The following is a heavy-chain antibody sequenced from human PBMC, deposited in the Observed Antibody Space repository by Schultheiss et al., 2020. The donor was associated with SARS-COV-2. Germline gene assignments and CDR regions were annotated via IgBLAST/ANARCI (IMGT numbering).Heavy chain of an antibody. D-gene: IGHD6-6*01. J-gene: IGHJ6*02. CDR2: INHSGST. CDR3: ASSPIGGRTGMDV. V-gene: IGHV4-34*01. CDR1: GGSFSGNY. Sequence: SETLSLTCAVYGGSFSGNYWNWIRQPPGKGLEWIGEINHSGSTDYNPSLKSRVTISVDTSKNQFSLKLTSVTAADTAVYYCASSPIGGRTGMDVWGQGTTVTSP.